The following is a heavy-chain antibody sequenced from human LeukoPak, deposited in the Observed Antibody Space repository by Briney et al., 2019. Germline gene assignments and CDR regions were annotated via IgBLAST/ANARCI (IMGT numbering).Heavy chain of an antibody. V-gene: IGHV1-3*01. Sequence: ASVKVSCKASGYTFTSYAMHWVRQAPGQRLEWMGWINAGNGNTKYSQKFQGRVTITRDTSASTAYMELSSLRSEDTAVYYCARDPMVRGVIIYYFDYWGQGTLVTVSS. CDR3: ARDPMVRGVIIYYFDY. CDR2: INAGNGNT. J-gene: IGHJ4*02. D-gene: IGHD3-10*01. CDR1: GYTFTSYA.